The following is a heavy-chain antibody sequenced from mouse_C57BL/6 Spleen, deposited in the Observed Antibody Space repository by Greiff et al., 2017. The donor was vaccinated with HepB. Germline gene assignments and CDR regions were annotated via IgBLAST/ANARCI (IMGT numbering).Heavy chain of an antibody. Sequence: VQLQQSGPGLAKPSQTLSLTCSVTGYSITSDYWNWIRKFPGNKLQYMGYISYSGSTYYNPSPKSRISITRDTSKNQYYLQLNSVTTEDTATYYCASGPLYYGSPYAMDYWGQGTSVTVSS. D-gene: IGHD1-1*01. CDR3: ASGPLYYGSPYAMDY. J-gene: IGHJ4*01. CDR1: GYSITSDY. CDR2: ISYSGST. V-gene: IGHV3-8*01.